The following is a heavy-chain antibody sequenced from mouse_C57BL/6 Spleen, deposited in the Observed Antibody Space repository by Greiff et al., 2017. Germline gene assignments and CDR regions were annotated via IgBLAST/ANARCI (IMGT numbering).Heavy chain of an antibody. J-gene: IGHJ1*03. CDR1: GYTFTSYW. CDR2: IDPSDSYT. Sequence: QVHVKQPGAELVKPGASVKLSCKASGYTFTSYWMQWVKQRPGQGLEWIGEIDPSDSYTNYNQKFKGKATLTVDTSSSTAYMQLSSLTSEDSAVYYCARKRGITTVVDWYFDVWGTGTTVTVSS. CDR3: ARKRGITTVVDWYFDV. D-gene: IGHD1-1*01. V-gene: IGHV1-50*01.